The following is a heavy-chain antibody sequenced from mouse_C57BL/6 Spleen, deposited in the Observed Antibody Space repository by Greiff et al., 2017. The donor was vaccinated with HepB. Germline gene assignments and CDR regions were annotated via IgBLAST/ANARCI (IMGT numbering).Heavy chain of an antibody. CDR2: IDPSDSYT. D-gene: IGHD3-3*01. CDR1: GYTFTSYW. V-gene: IGHV1-69*01. CDR3: ARGDFPFDY. J-gene: IGHJ2*01. Sequence: QVQLQQPGAELVMPGASVKLSCKASGYTFTSYWMHWVQQRPGQGLEWIGAIDPSDSYTNYNQKFKGKSTLTVDKSSSTAYMQLSSLTSEDSAVYYCARGDFPFDYWGQGTTLTVSS.